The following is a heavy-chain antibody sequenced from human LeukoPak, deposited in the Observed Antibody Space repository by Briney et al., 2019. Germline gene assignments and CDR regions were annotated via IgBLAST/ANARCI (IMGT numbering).Heavy chain of an antibody. V-gene: IGHV1-18*01. J-gene: IGHJ4*02. D-gene: IGHD3-10*01. CDR2: ISAYNGNT. CDR3: ARKGIELWFGELPFDY. CDR1: GYTFTSYG. Sequence: GASVKVSCKASGYTFTSYGISWVRQAPGQGLEWMGWISAYNGNTNYAQKLQGRVTMTTDTSTNTAYMEVRSLRSDDTAVYYCARKGIELWFGELPFDYWGQGTLVTVSS.